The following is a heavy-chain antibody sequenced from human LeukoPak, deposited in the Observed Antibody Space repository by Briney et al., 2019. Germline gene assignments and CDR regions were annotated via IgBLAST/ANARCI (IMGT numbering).Heavy chain of an antibody. D-gene: IGHD6-19*01. V-gene: IGHV4-39*01. CDR1: GGSISSSSYY. Sequence: SETLSLTCTVSGGSISSSSYYWGWIRQPPGKGLEWIGSIYYSGSTYYNPSLKSRVTISVDTSKNQFSLKLSSVTAADTAVYYCAGHSSGWYYYGVWGQGTLVTVSS. J-gene: IGHJ4*02. CDR3: AGHSSGWYYYGV. CDR2: IYYSGST.